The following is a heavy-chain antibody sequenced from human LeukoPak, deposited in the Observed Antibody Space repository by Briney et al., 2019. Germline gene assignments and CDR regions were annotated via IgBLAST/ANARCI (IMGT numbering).Heavy chain of an antibody. V-gene: IGHV1-69*01. Sequence: ASVKVSCKASGGTFSSYAISWVRQAPGQGLERMGGIIPIFGTANYAQKFQGRVTITADESTSTAYMELSSLRSEDTAVYYCARRGSIAARPSWGYYYMDVWGKGTTVTVSS. CDR2: IIPIFGTA. CDR3: ARRGSIAARPSWGYYYMDV. J-gene: IGHJ6*03. CDR1: GGTFSSYA. D-gene: IGHD6-6*01.